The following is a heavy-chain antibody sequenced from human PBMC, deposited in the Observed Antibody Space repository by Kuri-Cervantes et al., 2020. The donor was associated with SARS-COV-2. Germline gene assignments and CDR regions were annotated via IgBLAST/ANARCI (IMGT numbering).Heavy chain of an antibody. Sequence: GESLKIFCAASGFTFSSYAMHWVRQAPGKGLEWVSAISGSGGSTYYADSVKGRFTISRDNSKNTLYLQMNSLRAEDTAVYYCAKDRTKQRLGWFDPWGQGTLVTVSS. CDR2: ISGSGGST. CDR1: GFTFSSYA. J-gene: IGHJ5*02. D-gene: IGHD1-1*01. CDR3: AKDRTKQRLGWFDP. V-gene: IGHV3-23*01.